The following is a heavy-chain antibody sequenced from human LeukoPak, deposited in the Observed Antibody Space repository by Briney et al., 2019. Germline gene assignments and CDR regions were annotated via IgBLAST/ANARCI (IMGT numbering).Heavy chain of an antibody. J-gene: IGHJ4*02. Sequence: GGSLRLSCAASGFTFSTFAMIWVRQPPGKGLEWVSSIFPSGGEIHYADSVRGRFTISRDNSKSTLSLQMNSLRAEDTAVYYCAREWKSSGWSPYDYWGQGTLVTVSS. D-gene: IGHD6-19*01. CDR1: GFTFSTFA. CDR2: IFPSGGEI. V-gene: IGHV3-23*01. CDR3: AREWKSSGWSPYDY.